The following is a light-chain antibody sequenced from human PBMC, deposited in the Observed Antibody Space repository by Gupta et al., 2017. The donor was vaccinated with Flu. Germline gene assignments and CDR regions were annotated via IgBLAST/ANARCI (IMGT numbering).Light chain of an antibody. V-gene: IGKV3-15*01. Sequence: IVMTQSPATLSVSPGERATLSCRASQSVSSNLAWYQQKPGQAPRLLIYGASTRATGIPARFSGSGSGTEFTLTISSLQSEDFAVYYCQQYNNWPPEITFGQGTQLEIK. CDR3: QQYNNWPPEIT. CDR2: GAS. J-gene: IGKJ5*01. CDR1: QSVSSN.